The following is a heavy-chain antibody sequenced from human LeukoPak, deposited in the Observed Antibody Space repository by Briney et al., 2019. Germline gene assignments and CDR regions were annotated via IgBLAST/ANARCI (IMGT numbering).Heavy chain of an antibody. D-gene: IGHD3-10*01. CDR1: GFTFSSYA. Sequence: GGSLRLSCAASGFTFSSYAMSWVRQAPGKGLEWVSAISGSGGSTYYADSVKGRFTISRDNSKNTLYLQMNSLRAEDTAVYYCARSLGPSGTGEDSWGQGTLVTVSS. CDR2: ISGSGGST. CDR3: ARSLGPSGTGEDS. J-gene: IGHJ4*02. V-gene: IGHV3-23*01.